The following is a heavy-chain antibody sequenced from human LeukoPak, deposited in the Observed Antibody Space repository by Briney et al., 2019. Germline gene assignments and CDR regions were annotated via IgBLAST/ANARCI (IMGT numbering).Heavy chain of an antibody. D-gene: IGHD2-2*01. Sequence: PSETLSLTCTVPAGSISSSRYYWGWIRQPPGKGPEWIGSIYYSGSTYYNPSLKSRVTISVDTSKNQFSLKLSSVTAADTAVYYCASGDIVVVPAAMDYWGQGTLVTVSS. CDR2: IYYSGST. CDR1: AGSISSSRYY. V-gene: IGHV4-39*01. CDR3: ASGDIVVVPAAMDY. J-gene: IGHJ4*02.